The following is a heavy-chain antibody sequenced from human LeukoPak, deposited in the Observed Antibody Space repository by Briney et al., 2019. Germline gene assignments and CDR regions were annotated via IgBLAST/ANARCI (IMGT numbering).Heavy chain of an antibody. J-gene: IGHJ2*01. Sequence: SVKVSCKASGVTFNSYTIKWVRQAPGQGLEWMGRIIPIFGTANYAQGFQGRVTITTDESTSTAYMELSSLRSEDPAVYYCASRTHNSYAEGWYFDLWGRGTLVTVSS. D-gene: IGHD5-18*01. CDR2: IIPIFGTA. CDR1: GVTFNSYT. V-gene: IGHV1-69*05. CDR3: ASRTHNSYAEGWYFDL.